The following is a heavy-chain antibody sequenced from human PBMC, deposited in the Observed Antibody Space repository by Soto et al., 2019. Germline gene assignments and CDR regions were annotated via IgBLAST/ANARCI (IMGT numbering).Heavy chain of an antibody. D-gene: IGHD3-10*01. Sequence: SETLSLTCAVSGGSVNSPGYSWSWIRQPPGKGLEWIGHIYYSGSTYYNPSLKSRAGISVDSSKSQVSLKLTSVTAADTAVYFCARILMNYYRLDYWGQGALVTVSS. J-gene: IGHJ4*02. CDR3: ARILMNYYRLDY. V-gene: IGHV4-30-4*08. CDR2: IYYSGST. CDR1: GGSVNSPGYS.